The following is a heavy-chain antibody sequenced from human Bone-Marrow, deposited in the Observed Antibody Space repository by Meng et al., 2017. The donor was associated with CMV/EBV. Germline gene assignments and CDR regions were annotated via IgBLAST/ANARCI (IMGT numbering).Heavy chain of an antibody. Sequence: GGSLRLSCAASGFSFSSYEMNWVRQAPGRGLEWVGFIRSKAYGGTTEYAASVKGRFTISRDDSKSIAYLQMNSLKTEDTAVYYCTRGGWGYCSSTSCYPLYFDYWGQGTLVTVSS. D-gene: IGHD2-2*01. CDR2: IRSKAYGGTT. CDR1: GFSFSSYE. CDR3: TRGGWGYCSSTSCYPLYFDY. J-gene: IGHJ4*02. V-gene: IGHV3-49*04.